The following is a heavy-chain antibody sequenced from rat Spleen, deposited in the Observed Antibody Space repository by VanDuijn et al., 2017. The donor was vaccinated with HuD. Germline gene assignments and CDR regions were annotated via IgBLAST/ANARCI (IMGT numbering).Heavy chain of an antibody. CDR1: GFTFSSFP. J-gene: IGHJ3*01. Sequence: EVQLVESGGGLVQPGRSMKLSCAASGFTFSSFPMAWVRQAPTKGLEWVATITTSGGNTYYRDSVRGRFTISRDNAKSTLYLQMDSLRSEDTAPYYCTTERYPPFAYWGQGTLVTVSS. CDR3: TTERYPPFAY. CDR2: ITTSGGNT. D-gene: IGHD1-5*01. V-gene: IGHV5-46*01.